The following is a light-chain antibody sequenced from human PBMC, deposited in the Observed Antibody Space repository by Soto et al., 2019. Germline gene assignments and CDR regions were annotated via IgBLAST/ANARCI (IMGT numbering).Light chain of an antibody. J-gene: IGKJ2*01. V-gene: IGKV3-11*01. CDR3: QQRNSRYT. CDR2: DVS. Sequence: EIVLTQSPATLSLSTGDRATLSCRASHSVSSYLAWYQQRPGQAPRLLIYDVSNRATGIPARFSGSGSGTDSNLPISSLEPEDFAVYYCQQRNSRYTFGPGTKLEIK. CDR1: HSVSSY.